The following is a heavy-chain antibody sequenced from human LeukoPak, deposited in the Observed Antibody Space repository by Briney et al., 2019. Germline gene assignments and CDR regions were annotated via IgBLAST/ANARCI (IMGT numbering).Heavy chain of an antibody. V-gene: IGHV4-30-2*01. CDR1: GGSISSGGYS. J-gene: IGHJ4*02. CDR2: IYHSGST. CDR3: ARARLLYFDY. D-gene: IGHD6-25*01. Sequence: SGTLSLTCAVSGGSISSGGYSWSWIRQPPGKGLEWIGYIYHSGSTYYNPSLKSRVTISVDRSKNQFSLKLSSVTAADTAVYYCARARLLYFDYWGQGTLVTVSS.